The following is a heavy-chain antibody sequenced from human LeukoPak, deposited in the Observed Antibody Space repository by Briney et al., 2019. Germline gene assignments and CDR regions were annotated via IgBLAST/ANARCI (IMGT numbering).Heavy chain of an antibody. CDR1: GGSISSSSYY. Sequence: SETLSLTCTVSGGSISSSSYYWGWIRQPPGKGLEWIGSIYHSGSSYYNPSLKSRVTISVDTSKNQFSLKLSSVTAADTAVYYCARHSSYYGNFDYWGQGTLVTVSS. CDR3: ARHSSYYGNFDY. J-gene: IGHJ4*02. D-gene: IGHD3-10*01. CDR2: IYHSGSS. V-gene: IGHV4-39*01.